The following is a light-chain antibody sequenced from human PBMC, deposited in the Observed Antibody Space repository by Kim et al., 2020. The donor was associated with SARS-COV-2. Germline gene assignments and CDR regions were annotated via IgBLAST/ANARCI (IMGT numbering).Light chain of an antibody. V-gene: IGKV3-20*01. CDR3: QQYATSPCP. CDR2: GAS. J-gene: IGKJ1*01. CDR1: QTVSSSY. Sequence: EIVLTQSPGTLSLSPGERATLSCRASQTVSSSYLAWYQHKPGQAPRLLIYGASSRATGIPGRFSGSGSETDFTLTISRLEPADFAVYYCQQYATSPCPFGQGTKVDI.